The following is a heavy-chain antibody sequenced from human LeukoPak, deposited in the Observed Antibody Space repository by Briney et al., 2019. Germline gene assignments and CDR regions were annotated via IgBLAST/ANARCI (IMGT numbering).Heavy chain of an antibody. Sequence: PGRSLRLSCAASGFTFSSYDMHWVRQAPGKGLEWVALIWYDGRNKNYADSAKGRFTISRDNSKNTLFLQMNSLRAEDTAVYYCAREVSDAFDIWGQGTIVTVSA. D-gene: IGHD2-8*01. J-gene: IGHJ3*02. CDR3: AREVSDAFDI. CDR1: GFTFSSYD. CDR2: IWYDGRNK. V-gene: IGHV3-33*02.